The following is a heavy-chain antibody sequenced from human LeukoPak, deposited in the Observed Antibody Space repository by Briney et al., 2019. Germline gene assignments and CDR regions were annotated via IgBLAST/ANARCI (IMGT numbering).Heavy chain of an antibody. CDR3: ASMTPGAGY. V-gene: IGHV3-30*04. Sequence: GGSLRLSCTASGFSFSYSAMHWVRRAPGRGLEWVAITSHDGRNKFYTDSVKGRFTISRDNSKNTLYLQMNSLRAEDTAVYYCASMTPGAGYWGQGTLVTVSS. J-gene: IGHJ4*02. D-gene: IGHD6-19*01. CDR1: GFSFSYSA. CDR2: TSHDGRNK.